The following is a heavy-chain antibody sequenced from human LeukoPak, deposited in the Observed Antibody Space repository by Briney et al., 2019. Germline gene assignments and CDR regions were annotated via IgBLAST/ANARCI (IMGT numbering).Heavy chain of an antibody. CDR1: GFTFSSYS. V-gene: IGHV3-21*01. Sequence: GGSLRLSCAASGFTFSSYSMNWVRQAPGKGLEWVSSISSSSSYIYYADSVKGRFTISRDNAKNSLYLQMNSLRAEDTAVYYCASAPDYYYYYMDVWGKGTAVTVSS. J-gene: IGHJ6*03. CDR2: ISSSSSYI. CDR3: ASAPDYYYYYMDV.